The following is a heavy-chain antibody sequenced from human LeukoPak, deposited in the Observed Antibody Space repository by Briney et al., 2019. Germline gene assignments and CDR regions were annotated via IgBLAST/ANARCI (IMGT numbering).Heavy chain of an antibody. CDR3: ASAPGSYSSSWTSLSSGFFYFDY. D-gene: IGHD6-13*01. CDR1: DGSFSGYY. V-gene: IGHV4-34*09. J-gene: IGHJ4*02. Sequence: SETLSLTCAVYDGSFSGYYWSWIRQPPGKGLEWIGEINHSGSTNYNPSLKSRVTISVDTSKNQFSLKLSSVTAADTAVYYCASAPGSYSSSWTSLSSGFFYFDYWGQGTLVTVSS. CDR2: INHSGST.